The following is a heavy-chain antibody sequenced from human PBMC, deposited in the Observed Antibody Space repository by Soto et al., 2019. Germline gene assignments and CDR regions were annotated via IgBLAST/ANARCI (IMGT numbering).Heavy chain of an antibody. CDR2: IYYSGST. CDR3: AREWTDVDTAWNPRNWFDP. CDR1: GGSISSGGYY. J-gene: IGHJ5*02. D-gene: IGHD5-18*01. Sequence: SETLSLTCTVSGGSISSGGYYWSWIRQHPGKGLEWIGYIYYSGSTYYNPSLKSRVTISVDTSKNQFSLKLSSVTAADTAVYYCAREWTDVDTAWNPRNWFDPWGQGTLVTVS. V-gene: IGHV4-31*03.